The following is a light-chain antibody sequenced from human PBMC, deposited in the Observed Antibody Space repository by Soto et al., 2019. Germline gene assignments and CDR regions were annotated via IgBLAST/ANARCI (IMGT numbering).Light chain of an antibody. CDR3: AAWDDSLSAGV. Sequence: QSALTQPPSASGTAGQRVTISCSGSRSNFGSNPVNWYQQLPGAAPKLLIYTNDQRPSRVPDRFSGSKSGTSASLAISGLQSEDEADYYCAAWDDSLSAGVFGGGTKVTVL. V-gene: IGLV1-44*01. J-gene: IGLJ3*02. CDR2: TND. CDR1: RSNFGSNP.